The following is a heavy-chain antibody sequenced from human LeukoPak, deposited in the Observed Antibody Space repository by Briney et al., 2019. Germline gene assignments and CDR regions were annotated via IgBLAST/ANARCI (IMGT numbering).Heavy chain of an antibody. CDR3: ARGKVGATYFDY. V-gene: IGHV1-69*13. D-gene: IGHD1-26*01. CDR2: IIPIFGTE. Sequence: SVKVSCKASGGTFSSYAISWVRQAPGQGLEWMGGIIPIFGTENYAQKFQGRVTITADESTSTAYMELSSLRSEDTAVYYCARGKVGATYFDYWGQGTLVTVSS. CDR1: GGTFSSYA. J-gene: IGHJ4*02.